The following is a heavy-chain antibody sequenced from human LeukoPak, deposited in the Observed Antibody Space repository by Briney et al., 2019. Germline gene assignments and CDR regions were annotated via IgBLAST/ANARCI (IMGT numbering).Heavy chain of an antibody. CDR3: AREGDLVKYNYGYFDS. D-gene: IGHD5-24*01. J-gene: IGHJ4*02. Sequence: GASVKVSCKASGGSFSNYAITWVRQAPGQGLEWMGRIIPVLGLPTDTEKFQGRVTITADKSTSIVYLEMTNLKPEDTAVYYCAREGDLVKYNYGYFDSWGQGTLVTVSS. V-gene: IGHV1-69*04. CDR1: GGSFSNYA. CDR2: IIPVLGLP.